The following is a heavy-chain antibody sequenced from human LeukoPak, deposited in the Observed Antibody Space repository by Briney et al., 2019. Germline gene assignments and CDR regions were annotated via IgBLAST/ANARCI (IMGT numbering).Heavy chain of an antibody. V-gene: IGHV3-23*01. D-gene: IGHD6-6*01. J-gene: IGHJ5*02. CDR2: ISGSGGST. CDR1: GFTFSGYA. Sequence: PGGSLRLSCAASGFTFSGYAMSWVRQAPGKGLEWVSAISGSGGSTYYADSVKGRFTISRDNSKNTLYLQMNSLRAEDTAAYYCAKDKAARPSSWFDPWGQGTLVTVSS. CDR3: AKDKAARPSSWFDP.